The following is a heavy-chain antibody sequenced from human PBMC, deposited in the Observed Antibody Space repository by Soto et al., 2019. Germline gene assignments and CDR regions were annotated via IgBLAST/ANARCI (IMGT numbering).Heavy chain of an antibody. CDR3: ANHPRRGDKGGY. CDR1: GFPFSSYS. CDR2: ISGSGGST. V-gene: IGHV3-23*01. Sequence: GGSLRLSCAASGFPFSSYSMSWVRQAPGKGLEWVSAISGSGGSTYYADSVKGRFTISRDNSKNTLYLQMNSLRAEDTAVYYCANHPRRGDKGGYWGQGTLVTVSS. D-gene: IGHD2-21*02. J-gene: IGHJ4*02.